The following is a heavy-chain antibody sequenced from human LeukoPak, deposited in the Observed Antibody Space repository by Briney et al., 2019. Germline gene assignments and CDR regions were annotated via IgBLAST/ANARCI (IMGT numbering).Heavy chain of an antibody. CDR2: IIPIFGTA. CDR1: GGTFSSYA. V-gene: IGHV1-69*01. CDR3: ARVYDYVWGSPLSAFDI. J-gene: IGHJ3*02. Sequence: SVKVSCKASGGTFSSYAISWVRQAPGQGLEWMGGIIPIFGTANYAQKFQGRVTITADEPTSTAYMELSSLRSEDTAVYYCARVYDYVWGSPLSAFDIWGQGTMVTVSS. D-gene: IGHD3-16*01.